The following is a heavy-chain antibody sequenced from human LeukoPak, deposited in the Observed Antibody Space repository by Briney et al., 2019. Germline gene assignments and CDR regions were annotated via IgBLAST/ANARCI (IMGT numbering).Heavy chain of an antibody. CDR1: GGSFSGYY. Sequence: PSETLSLTCAVYGGSFSGYYWSWIRQPPGRGLEWIGEINHSGSTNYNPSLKSRVTISVVKSKNKFSLKLSSVTAADTAVYYCARGRGDYVWGSYRHGLNYWGQGTLVTVSS. V-gene: IGHV4-34*01. CDR3: ARGRGDYVWGSYRHGLNY. J-gene: IGHJ4*02. D-gene: IGHD3-16*02. CDR2: INHSGST.